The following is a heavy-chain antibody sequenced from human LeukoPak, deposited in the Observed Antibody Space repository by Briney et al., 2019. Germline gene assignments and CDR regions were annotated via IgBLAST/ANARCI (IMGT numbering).Heavy chain of an antibody. CDR1: GGSISNYC. J-gene: IGHJ4*02. D-gene: IGHD6-19*01. Sequence: SETLSLTCTVSGGSISNYCWSCIRHPAGKGLELIGRICNSGSTNYNPSLKSRVTMSVDTSKNQLSLKLTSVTAADTAVYYCAEGGQWLRVWGQGTLVTVSS. CDR3: AEGGQWLRV. CDR2: ICNSGST. V-gene: IGHV4-4*07.